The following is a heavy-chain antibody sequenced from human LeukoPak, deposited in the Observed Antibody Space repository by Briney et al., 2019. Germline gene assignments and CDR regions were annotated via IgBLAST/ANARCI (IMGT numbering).Heavy chain of an antibody. V-gene: IGHV3-73*01. J-gene: IGHJ4*02. CDR2: IRSKANSYAT. Sequence: GGSLRLSWAASGFTFSGSAMHWVRQASGKGLEWVGRIRSKANSYATAYAASVKGRFTISRDDSKNTAYLQMNSLKTEDTAVYYCTRHTAMAGYWGQGTLVTVSS. CDR3: TRHTAMAGY. CDR1: GFTFSGSA. D-gene: IGHD5-18*01.